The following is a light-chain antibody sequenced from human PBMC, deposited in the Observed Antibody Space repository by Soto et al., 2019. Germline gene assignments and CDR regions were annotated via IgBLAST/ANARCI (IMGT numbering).Light chain of an antibody. CDR2: GAS. Sequence: EIVLTQSPGTLSLSPGDRATLSCRASQTVSNNYLAWCQQKPGQAPRVIMYGASRRATGIPDRFSGGGSGTDFTLSISRLEPEDFAVYFCQQYARPPPTFGQGTRLEIK. V-gene: IGKV3-20*01. CDR1: QTVSNNY. CDR3: QQYARPPPT. J-gene: IGKJ5*01.